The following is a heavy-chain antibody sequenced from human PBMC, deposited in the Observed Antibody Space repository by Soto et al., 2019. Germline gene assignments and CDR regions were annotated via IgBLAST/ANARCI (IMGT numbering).Heavy chain of an antibody. CDR1: GFIFSNYG. J-gene: IGHJ4*02. Sequence: GGSLRLSCVGSGFIFSNYGMHWVRQAPGKGLEWVAFISYDGSDILYADSVKGRFTISRDNSKSTLFLHMNRPTAEDTAIYFCAIVRVADSPLDHWGQGTLVTVSS. CDR3: AIVRVADSPLDH. D-gene: IGHD3-10*02. V-gene: IGHV3-30*02. CDR2: ISYDGSDI.